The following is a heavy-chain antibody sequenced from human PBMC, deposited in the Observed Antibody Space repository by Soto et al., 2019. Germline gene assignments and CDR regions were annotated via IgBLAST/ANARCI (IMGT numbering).Heavy chain of an antibody. CDR3: ARQFDYDISGYYYAY. V-gene: IGHV1-69*01. J-gene: IGHJ4*02. Sequence: QVQLVQSGAEVKKPGSSVKVSCKASGGTFSKYTISWVRQAPGQGLEWMGGIIPMFGTANYARKFQGRVTITADESTSTTYMELSSLRSEDTAVYYCARQFDYDISGYYYAYWGQGTLVTVS. CDR1: GGTFSKYT. D-gene: IGHD3-22*01. CDR2: IIPMFGTA.